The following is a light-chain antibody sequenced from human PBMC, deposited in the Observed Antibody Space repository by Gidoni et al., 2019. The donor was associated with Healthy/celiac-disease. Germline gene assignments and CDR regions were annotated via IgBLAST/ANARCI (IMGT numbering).Light chain of an antibody. V-gene: IGKV1-39*01. CDR3: QQSYSTLTWT. Sequence: DIQITQSPSSLSASVEDSSTITCLSSKSISRYLNWYQQKPGKAPKLMIYAEYSLKSGVPSRFSGRGSGTDFTLTISGLQPEYFANYYCQQSYSTLTWTLGQGTKVEIK. J-gene: IGKJ1*01. CDR2: AEY. CDR1: KSISRY.